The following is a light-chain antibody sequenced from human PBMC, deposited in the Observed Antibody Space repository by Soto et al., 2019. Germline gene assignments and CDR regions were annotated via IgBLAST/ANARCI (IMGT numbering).Light chain of an antibody. V-gene: IGKV3-20*01. J-gene: IGKJ2*01. CDR3: QQYGSSPST. Sequence: EVVLTQSPGTLSLSPGERATLSCRASQTISSSLAWYQQKPGQAPRLLIYGASSRATDIPDRFSGSGSGTDFTLIISRLEPEDFAVYYCQQYGSSPSTFGQGTKLDIK. CDR2: GAS. CDR1: QTISSS.